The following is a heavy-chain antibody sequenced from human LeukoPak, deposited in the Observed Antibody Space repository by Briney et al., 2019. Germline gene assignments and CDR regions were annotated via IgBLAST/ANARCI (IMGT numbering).Heavy chain of an antibody. CDR2: IYNTGRT. V-gene: IGHV4-59*08. Sequence: PSETLSLTCSVSGGSITNYYWSWIRQSSGKGLEWIGSIYNTGRTNYNPSLQSRVTMSIDTSKNQFSLKLSSVTAADTAVYYCARQGELAIDYWGQGTLVTVSS. J-gene: IGHJ4*02. D-gene: IGHD1-26*01. CDR3: ARQGELAIDY. CDR1: GGSITNYY.